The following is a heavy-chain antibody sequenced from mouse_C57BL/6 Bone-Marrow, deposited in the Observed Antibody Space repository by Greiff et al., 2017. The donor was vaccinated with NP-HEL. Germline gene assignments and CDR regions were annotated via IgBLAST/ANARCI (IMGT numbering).Heavy chain of an antibody. Sequence: QVQLQQSGAELARPGASVKLSCKASGYTFTSYGISWVKQRTGQGLEWIGEIYPRSGNTYYNEKFKGKATLTADKSSSTAYMELRSLTSEDSAVYCCARRRVTTVVAKGGFDYWGQGTTLTVSS. CDR3: ARRRVTTVVAKGGFDY. CDR2: IYPRSGNT. V-gene: IGHV1-81*01. CDR1: GYTFTSYG. D-gene: IGHD1-1*01. J-gene: IGHJ2*01.